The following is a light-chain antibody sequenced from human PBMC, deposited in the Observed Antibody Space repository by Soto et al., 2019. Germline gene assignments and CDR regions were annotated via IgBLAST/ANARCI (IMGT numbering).Light chain of an antibody. Sequence: QSVLTQPPSVSGAPRQRITISCTGSSSNIGAGYPIHWYQQLPGTAPRLLIFGNTIRPSGVPARFSGSRSGLAITGLQAEDEADYYCQSYDSSLSGYVFGGGTKVTVL. CDR1: SSNIGAGYP. J-gene: IGLJ1*01. CDR3: QSYDSSLSGYV. CDR2: GNT. V-gene: IGLV1-40*01.